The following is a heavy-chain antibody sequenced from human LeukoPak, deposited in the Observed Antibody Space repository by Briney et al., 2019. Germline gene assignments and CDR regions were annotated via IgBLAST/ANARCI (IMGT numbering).Heavy chain of an antibody. Sequence: ASVKVSCKASGYTFTGYYMHWVRQAPGQGLEWMGWINPNSGGTNYAQKFQGRVTMTRDTSISTAYMELSRLRSDDTAVYYCARGYGSSGYPTLYFDYWGQGTLVTVSS. J-gene: IGHJ4*02. V-gene: IGHV1-2*02. CDR3: ARGYGSSGYPTLYFDY. CDR1: GYTFTGYY. CDR2: INPNSGGT. D-gene: IGHD3-22*01.